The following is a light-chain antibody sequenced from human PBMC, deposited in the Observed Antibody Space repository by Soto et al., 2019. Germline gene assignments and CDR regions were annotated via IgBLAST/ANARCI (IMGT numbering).Light chain of an antibody. CDR2: AAS. Sequence: DIQMTQSPSSLSASVGDRVTITCRASQSSSSYLNWYQQKPWKAPKLLIYAASSLQSGVPSRFSGSGSGTDFTLTISNLQPEDFATYYCQQSYSTPPMHTFGQGTNLEI. J-gene: IGKJ2*01. CDR3: QQSYSTPPMHT. CDR1: QSSSSY. V-gene: IGKV1-39*01.